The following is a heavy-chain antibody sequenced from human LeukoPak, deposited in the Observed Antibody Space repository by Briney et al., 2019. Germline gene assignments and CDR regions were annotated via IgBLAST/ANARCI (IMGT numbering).Heavy chain of an antibody. CDR1: GGSFSGYY. Sequence: SETLSLTCAVYGGSFSGYYWSWIRQPPGKGLEWSGEINHSGSTNYNPSLKSRVTISVDTSKNQFSLKLSSVTAADTAVYYCARSNYGSGSYYRRNWFDPWGQGTLVTVSS. CDR2: INHSGST. V-gene: IGHV4-34*01. D-gene: IGHD3-10*01. J-gene: IGHJ5*02. CDR3: ARSNYGSGSYYRRNWFDP.